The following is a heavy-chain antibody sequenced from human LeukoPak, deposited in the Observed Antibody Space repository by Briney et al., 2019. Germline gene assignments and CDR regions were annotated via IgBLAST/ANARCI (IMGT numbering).Heavy chain of an antibody. D-gene: IGHD1-26*01. CDR3: ARDLLVGATSYSFDP. CDR2: INPNSGGT. J-gene: IGHJ5*02. CDR1: GYTFTGYY. Sequence: EASVKVSCKASGYTFTGYYMHWVRQAPGQGLGWMGWINPNSGGTNYAQKFQGRVTMTRDTSISTAYMELSRLRSDDTAVYYCARDLLVGATSYSFDPWGQGTLVTVSS. V-gene: IGHV1-2*02.